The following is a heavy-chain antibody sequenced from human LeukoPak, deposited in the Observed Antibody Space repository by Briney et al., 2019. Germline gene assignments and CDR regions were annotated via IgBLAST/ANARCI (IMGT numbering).Heavy chain of an antibody. CDR2: IYTSGST. V-gene: IGHV4-61*02. CDR3: ARDPITMVRGVWYYGMDV. Sequence: SQTLSLTCTVSGVSISSGSYYWRWIRQPAGKGLEWIVRIYTSGSTNYNPSLKSRVTISVDTSKNQFSLKLSSVTAADTAVYYCARDPITMVRGVWYYGMDVWGQGTTVTVSS. D-gene: IGHD3-10*01. CDR1: GVSISSGSYY. J-gene: IGHJ6*02.